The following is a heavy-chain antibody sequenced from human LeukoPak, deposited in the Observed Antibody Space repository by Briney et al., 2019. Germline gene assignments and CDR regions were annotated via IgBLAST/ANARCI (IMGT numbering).Heavy chain of an antibody. D-gene: IGHD3-22*01. CDR2: IFYSGST. V-gene: IGHV4-39*01. CDR3: ARLTYYRESNGYWEGGRRAYPYSSYMDV. Sequence: PSETLSLTCAVSGGSISSSSYYWGWIRQPPGKGLEWIGSIFYSGSTYFNPSLKSRVTISVDMSKNQFSLKLSSVTAADTAVYYCARLTYYRESNGYWEGGRRAYPYSSYMDVWGKGTTVIISS. CDR1: GGSISSSSYY. J-gene: IGHJ6*03.